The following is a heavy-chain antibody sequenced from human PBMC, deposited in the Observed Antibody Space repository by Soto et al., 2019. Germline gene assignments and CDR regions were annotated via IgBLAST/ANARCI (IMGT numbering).Heavy chain of an antibody. J-gene: IGHJ6*01. V-gene: IGHV3-30*18. D-gene: IGHD2-15*01. CDR2: ISYDGSNK. Sequence: QVQLVESGGGVVQPGRSLRLSCAASGFTFSSYGMHWVRQAPGKGLEWVAVISYDGSNKYYADSVKGRFTISRDNSKNTLYLQMNSLRAEDTAVYYCAKHVVVVAVGYYGMDVW. CDR3: AKHVVVVAVGYYGMDV. CDR1: GFTFSSYG.